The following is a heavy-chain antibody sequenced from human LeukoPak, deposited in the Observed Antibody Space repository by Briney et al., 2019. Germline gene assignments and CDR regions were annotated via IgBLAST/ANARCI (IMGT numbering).Heavy chain of an antibody. CDR3: ARADTYLDY. V-gene: IGHV4-30-4*08. J-gene: IGHJ4*02. CDR1: GGSVSSGDYY. Sequence: SETLSLTCTVSGGSVSSGDYYWNWIRQPPGKGLEWIGNIYYSGSTSYNPSLKSRVTISIDTSKNQFSLNLNSVTAADTAVYYCARADTYLDYGGQGILVTVS. D-gene: IGHD5-18*01. CDR2: IYYSGST.